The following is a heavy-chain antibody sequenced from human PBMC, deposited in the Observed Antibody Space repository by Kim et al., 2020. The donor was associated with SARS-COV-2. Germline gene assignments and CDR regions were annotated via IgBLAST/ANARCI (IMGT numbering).Heavy chain of an antibody. CDR3: ARLTAPRAADY. D-gene: IGHD3-10*01. CDR1: GGSISSSSYY. CDR2: IYYSGST. V-gene: IGHV4-39*01. J-gene: IGHJ4*02. Sequence: SETLSLTCTVSGGSISSSSYYWGWIRQPPGKGLEWIGSIYYSGSTYYNPSLKSRVTISVDTSKNQFSLKLSSVTAADTAVYYCARLTAPRAADYWGQGTLVTVSS.